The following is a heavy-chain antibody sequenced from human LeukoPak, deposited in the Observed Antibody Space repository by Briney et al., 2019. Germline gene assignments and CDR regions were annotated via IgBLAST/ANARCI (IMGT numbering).Heavy chain of an antibody. J-gene: IGHJ4*02. CDR1: GFTFSSYA. CDR3: AREIGYCGGDCYTHPDY. V-gene: IGHV3-30-3*01. Sequence: GGSLRLSCAASGFTFSSYAMHWVRQAPGKELEWVAVISYDGSNKYYADSVKGRFTISRDNSKNTLYLQMNSLRAEDTAVYYCAREIGYCGGDCYTHPDYWGQGTLVTVSS. D-gene: IGHD2-21*02. CDR2: ISYDGSNK.